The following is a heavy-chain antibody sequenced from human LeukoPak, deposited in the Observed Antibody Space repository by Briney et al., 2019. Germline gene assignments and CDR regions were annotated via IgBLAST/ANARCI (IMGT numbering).Heavy chain of an antibody. D-gene: IGHD3-22*01. V-gene: IGHV1-69*06. CDR1: GYTFTSYG. CDR2: IIPIFGTA. CDR3: ARTGRYYYDSSGYYFDY. J-gene: IGHJ4*02. Sequence: SVKVSCKASGYTFTSYGISWVRQAPGQGLEWMGGIIPIFGTANYAQKFQGRVTITADKSTSTAYMELSSLRSEDTAVYYCARTGRYYYDSSGYYFDYWGQGTLVTVSS.